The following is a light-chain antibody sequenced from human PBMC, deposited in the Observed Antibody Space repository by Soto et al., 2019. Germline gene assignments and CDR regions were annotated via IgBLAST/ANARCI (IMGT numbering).Light chain of an antibody. J-gene: IGKJ1*01. CDR2: AAS. Sequence: DIQMTQSPSSLSASVGERVTITCRASQNIGVYLNWYQQKPGKAPKLLIYAASSLQSGVSSRFSGSGSATDFTLTISSLLPEDFATYYCHQSHSVPGTFSQGTKVEIK. V-gene: IGKV1-39*01. CDR1: QNIGVY. CDR3: HQSHSVPGT.